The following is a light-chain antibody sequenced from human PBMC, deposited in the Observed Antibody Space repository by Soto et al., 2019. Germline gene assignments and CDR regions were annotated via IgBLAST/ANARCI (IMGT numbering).Light chain of an antibody. CDR2: AAS. CDR3: LLDYAYFWA. V-gene: IGKV1-6*01. Sequence: AIQLTQSPSSLSASVGDRVTITCRASQGIRSALGWYQQKPGKVPKLLIYAASTLQSGVPSRFSGSGFGTEFTLTINSLQPEDFATYYCLLDYAYFWAFGQGTKVEVK. J-gene: IGKJ1*01. CDR1: QGIRSA.